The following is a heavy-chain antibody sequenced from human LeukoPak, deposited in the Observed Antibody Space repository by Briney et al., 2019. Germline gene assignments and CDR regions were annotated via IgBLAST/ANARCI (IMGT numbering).Heavy chain of an antibody. V-gene: IGHV4-61*02. CDR2: IYTSGST. CDR1: GGSISSGSYY. D-gene: IGHD3-10*01. Sequence: SETLSLTCTVSGGSISSGSYYWSWIRQPAGKGLEWIGRIYTSGSTNYNPSLRSRVTISVDTSKNQFSLKLSSVAAADTAVYYCARSYGSDFDYWGQGTLVTVSS. J-gene: IGHJ4*02. CDR3: ARSYGSDFDY.